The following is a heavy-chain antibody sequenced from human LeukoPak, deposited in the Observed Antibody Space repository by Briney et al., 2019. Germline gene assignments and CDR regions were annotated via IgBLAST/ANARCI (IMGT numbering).Heavy chain of an antibody. D-gene: IGHD3-10*01. Sequence: ASVKVSCKASGYTLTSYYMHWVRQAPGQGLEWMGIINPSGGSTSYAQKFQGRVTMTRDMSTSTVYMELSSLRSEDTAVYYCARDSHSDLWFGELLPPGVDYWGQGTLVTVSS. J-gene: IGHJ4*02. V-gene: IGHV1-46*01. CDR3: ARDSHSDLWFGELLPPGVDY. CDR2: INPSGGST. CDR1: GYTLTSYY.